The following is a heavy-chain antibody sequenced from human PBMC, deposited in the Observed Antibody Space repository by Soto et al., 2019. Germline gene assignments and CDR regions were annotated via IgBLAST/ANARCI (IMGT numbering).Heavy chain of an antibody. CDR1: GGSISPYY. V-gene: IGHV4-59*01. CDR2: VYYSGNT. D-gene: IGHD6-13*01. J-gene: IGHJ6*03. Sequence: LSLTCTVSGGSISPYYWSWIRQPPGKGLEWIGYVYYSGNTNYNPSLESRVTISVDTSRNRFSLNLTSATAADTAVYYCARKGAAASYDHYYMDVWGRGTAVTVSS. CDR3: ARKGAAASYDHYYMDV.